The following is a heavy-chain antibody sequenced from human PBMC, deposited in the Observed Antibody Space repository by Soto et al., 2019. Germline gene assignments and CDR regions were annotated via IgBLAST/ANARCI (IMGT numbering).Heavy chain of an antibody. J-gene: IGHJ4*02. Sequence: QVQLVQSGAEVKKPWASVKVSCKASGYTFTTYGITWVRQAPGQGLEGMGWSNGYNGNTNYAQKLQGRVTMTTDTSTSTAYMELRSLRSDDTAVYYCARDPVAGTYFDYWGQGTLVTVSS. D-gene: IGHD6-19*01. CDR3: ARDPVAGTYFDY. CDR2: SNGYNGNT. V-gene: IGHV1-18*01. CDR1: GYTFTTYG.